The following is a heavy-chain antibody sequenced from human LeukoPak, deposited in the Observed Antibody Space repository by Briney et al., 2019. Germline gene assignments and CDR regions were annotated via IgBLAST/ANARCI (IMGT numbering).Heavy chain of an antibody. V-gene: IGHV4-30-4*08. CDR3: ARLPAPYGSGSHYGMDV. CDR1: Y. J-gene: IGHJ6*02. CDR2: IYYSGST. D-gene: IGHD3-10*01. Sequence: YWIGWVRQMPGKGLEWMGIIYYSGSTYYNPSLKSRVTISVDTSKNQFSLKLSSVTAADTAVYYCARLPAPYGSGSHYGMDVWGQGTTVTVSS.